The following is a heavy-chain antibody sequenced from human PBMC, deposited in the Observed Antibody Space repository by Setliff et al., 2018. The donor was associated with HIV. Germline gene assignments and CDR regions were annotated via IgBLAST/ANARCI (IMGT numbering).Heavy chain of an antibody. Sequence: GESLKISCAAFGFGFSGTAMAWVRQAPGKGLEWVSGSGVDGGIYYADSVKVRFTISRDDSKNTLYLQMNSLRAEDTAVYYCAKMSVAGTYFDYWGQGTLVTVSS. D-gene: IGHD6-19*01. CDR3: AKMSVAGTYFDY. CDR1: GFGFSGTA. CDR2: SGVDGGI. J-gene: IGHJ4*02. V-gene: IGHV3-23*01.